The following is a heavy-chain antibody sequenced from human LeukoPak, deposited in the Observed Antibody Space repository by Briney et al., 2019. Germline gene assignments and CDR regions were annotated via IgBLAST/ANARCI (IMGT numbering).Heavy chain of an antibody. Sequence: SETLSLTCTVSGGSISSYYWSWIRQPPGKGLEWIGYIYYSGSTNYNPSLKSRVTISVDTSKNQFSLKLSSVTAADTAVYYCARDLLWFGEGTYGFDPWGQGTLVTVSS. V-gene: IGHV4-59*01. D-gene: IGHD3-10*01. CDR1: GGSISSYY. CDR2: IYYSGST. CDR3: ARDLLWFGEGTYGFDP. J-gene: IGHJ5*02.